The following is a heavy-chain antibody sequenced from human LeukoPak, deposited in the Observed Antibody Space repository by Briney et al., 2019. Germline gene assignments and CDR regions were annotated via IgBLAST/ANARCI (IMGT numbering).Heavy chain of an antibody. CDR3: ARGGYYDSSSYYLFDY. CDR2: ISYDGSNK. Sequence: PGRSLRLSCAASGFTFSSYGMHWVRQAPGKGLEWVAVISYDGSNKYYADSVKGRFTISRDNSKNTLYLQMNSLRAEDTALYYCARGGYYDSSSYYLFDYWGQGTLVTVSS. J-gene: IGHJ4*02. CDR1: GFTFSSYG. V-gene: IGHV3-30*03. D-gene: IGHD3-22*01.